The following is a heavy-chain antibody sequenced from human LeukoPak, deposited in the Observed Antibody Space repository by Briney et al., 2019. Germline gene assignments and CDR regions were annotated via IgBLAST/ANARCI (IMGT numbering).Heavy chain of an antibody. D-gene: IGHD3-10*01. J-gene: IGHJ4*02. CDR1: GYAFTGYY. V-gene: IGHV1-2*02. CDR3: ARAPDDYYYGSGSYGDY. CDR2: INPNSGGT. Sequence: ASVKVSCKASGYAFTGYYMHWVRQAPGQGLEWMGWINPNSGGTNYAQKFQGRVTMTRDTSISTAYMELSRLRSDDTAVYYCARAPDDYYYGSGSYGDYWGQGTLVTVSS.